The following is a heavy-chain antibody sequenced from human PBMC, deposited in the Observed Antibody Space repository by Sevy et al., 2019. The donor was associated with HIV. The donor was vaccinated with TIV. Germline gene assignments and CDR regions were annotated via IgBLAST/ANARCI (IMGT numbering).Heavy chain of an antibody. CDR1: GFTFSDYY. J-gene: IGHJ4*02. V-gene: IGHV3-11*01. Sequence: GGSLRLSCAASGFTFSDYYMSWIRQAPGKGLEWVSYITPSGNTIYYADSVKGRFTISRDNAKNSLFLQMNSLRPEDTAVYYCARVDLYCSGVRGYSQLRFLDYWGQGTLVTVSS. D-gene: IGHD2-15*01. CDR3: ARVDLYCSGVRGYSQLRFLDY. CDR2: ITPSGNTI.